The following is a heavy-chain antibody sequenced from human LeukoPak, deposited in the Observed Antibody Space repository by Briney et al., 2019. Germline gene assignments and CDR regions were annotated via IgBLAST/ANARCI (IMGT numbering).Heavy chain of an antibody. CDR3: ASDKRIDCSGYRPHNCFDS. D-gene: IGHD3-22*01. CDR2: INSDGSST. CDR1: GFTSSSYW. J-gene: IGHJ5*01. V-gene: IGHV3-74*01. Sequence: GGSLRLSCVASGFTSSSYWMHWVRQAPGKGLVWVSRINSDGSSTSYADSVKGRFTISRDNAKNTLYLQMNSLRAEDTAVYYCASDKRIDCSGYRPHNCFDSWGQGTLVTVSS.